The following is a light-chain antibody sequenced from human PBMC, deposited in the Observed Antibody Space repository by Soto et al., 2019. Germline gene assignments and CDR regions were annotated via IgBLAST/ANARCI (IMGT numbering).Light chain of an antibody. V-gene: IGKV3-20*01. J-gene: IGKJ2*01. Sequence: EIVLTQSPGTVSLSPGERISLSCRASESVRNDYLAWYQHKPGQAPKVLIYGASSRATGIPDRFSGSGSGADFSLTISSLGAADFARYCCFEYGYVPYTSGQGSKVEIE. CDR2: GAS. CDR1: ESVRNDY. CDR3: FEYGYVPYT.